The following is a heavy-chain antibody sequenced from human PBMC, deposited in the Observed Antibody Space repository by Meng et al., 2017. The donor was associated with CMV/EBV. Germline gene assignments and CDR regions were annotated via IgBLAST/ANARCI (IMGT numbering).Heavy chain of an antibody. J-gene: IGHJ4*02. D-gene: IGHD1-26*01. V-gene: IGHV1-46*01. CDR2: INPSGGST. Sequence: VQLVQSGAEVKKPGASVKVSGKAFGYTVTSYYMHWVRQAPGQGLEWMGIINPSGGSTSYAQKFQGRVTMTRDTSTSTVYMELSSLRSEDTAVYYCARESGSVGDYWGQGTLVTVSS. CDR1: GYTVTSYY. CDR3: ARESGSVGDY.